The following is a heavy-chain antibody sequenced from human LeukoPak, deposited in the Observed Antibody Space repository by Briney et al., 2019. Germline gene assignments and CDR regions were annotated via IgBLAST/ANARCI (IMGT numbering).Heavy chain of an antibody. CDR1: GGSISTYY. Sequence: SETLSLTCTVSGGSISTYYWSWIRQPAGKGLEWIGRIYTSGSTNYNPSLKSRVTMSVDTSKNQFSQKLSSVTAADTAVYYCARVGSSAAAGTAYFDYWGQGTLVTVSS. D-gene: IGHD6-13*01. CDR3: ARVGSSAAAGTAYFDY. CDR2: IYTSGST. V-gene: IGHV4-4*07. J-gene: IGHJ4*02.